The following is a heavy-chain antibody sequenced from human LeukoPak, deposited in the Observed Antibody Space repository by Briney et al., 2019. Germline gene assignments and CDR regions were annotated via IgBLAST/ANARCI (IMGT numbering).Heavy chain of an antibody. D-gene: IGHD3-22*01. CDR2: IGSGGGST. J-gene: IGHJ4*02. CDR3: AKSGYNYDSNAYPFIDY. CDR1: GFTFSSYG. V-gene: IGHV3-23*01. Sequence: PGGSLRLSCAASGFTFSSYGMSWVRQAPGKALEWVSGIGSGGGSTHYADSVKGRFTISRDNSKNTLYLEMSSLRAEDTAVYYCAKSGYNYDSNAYPFIDYWGQGTLVTVSS.